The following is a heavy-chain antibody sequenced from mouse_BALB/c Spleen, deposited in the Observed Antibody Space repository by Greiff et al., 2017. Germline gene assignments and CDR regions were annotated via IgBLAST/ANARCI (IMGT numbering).Heavy chain of an antibody. J-gene: IGHJ4*01. CDR3: ARGATMSYAMDY. CDR1: GFTFSSYA. CDR2: ISSGGST. V-gene: IGHV5-6-5*01. D-gene: IGHD2-4*01. Sequence: EVMLVESGGGLVKPGGSLKLSCAASGFTFSSYAMSWVRQTPEKRLEWVASISSGGSTYYPDSVKGRFTISRDNARNILYLQMSSLRSEDTAMYYCARGATMSYAMDYWGQGTSVTVSS.